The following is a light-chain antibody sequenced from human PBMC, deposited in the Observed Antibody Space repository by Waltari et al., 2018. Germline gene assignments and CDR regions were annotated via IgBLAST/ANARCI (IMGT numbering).Light chain of an antibody. CDR3: CSFAGGNNFEVI. Sequence: QSALTQPASVSGSPGQSITISCTGTSSNVENYNLVSWYQHHPGKAPKLLIYEVSKRPAGISNRVSGSTSGNTASLTISGLQAEDERDYYCCSFAGGNNFEVIFGGGTRLTVL. CDR1: SSNVENYNL. J-gene: IGLJ2*01. CDR2: EVS. V-gene: IGLV2-23*02.